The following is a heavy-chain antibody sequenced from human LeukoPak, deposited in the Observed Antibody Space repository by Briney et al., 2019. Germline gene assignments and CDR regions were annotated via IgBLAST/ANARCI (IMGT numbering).Heavy chain of an antibody. D-gene: IGHD5-12*01. Sequence: ASVKVSCKASGGTFSSYATSWVRQAPGQGLEWMGWMNPNSGNTGYAQKFQGRVTMTRNTSISTAYMELSSLRSEDTAVYYCARSGYDWYYFDYWGQGTLVTVSS. J-gene: IGHJ4*02. CDR2: MNPNSGNT. V-gene: IGHV1-8*02. CDR3: ARSGYDWYYFDY. CDR1: GGTFSSYA.